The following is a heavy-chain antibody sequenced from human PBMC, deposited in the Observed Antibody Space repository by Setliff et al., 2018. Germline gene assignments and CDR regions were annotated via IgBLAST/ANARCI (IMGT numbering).Heavy chain of an antibody. J-gene: IGHJ4*02. CDR2: NSA. Sequence: ASVKVSCKTSGYTFTNYGINWVRQAPGQGLEWMGWNSAYAQKFQGRVTMTTDTSTSTAYMELRSLRSDDTVIYYCAREGGDGDSSGYYPPLDYWGQGTLVTVSS. D-gene: IGHD3-22*01. CDR3: AREGGDGDSSGYYPPLDY. CDR1: GYTFTNYG. V-gene: IGHV1-18*01.